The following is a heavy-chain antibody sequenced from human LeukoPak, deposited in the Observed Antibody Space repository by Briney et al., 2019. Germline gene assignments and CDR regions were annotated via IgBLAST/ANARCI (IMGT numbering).Heavy chain of an antibody. CDR3: ARAFVVDQVGATSGIDY. CDR1: GGTFSSYA. D-gene: IGHD1-26*01. Sequence: GASVKVSCKASGGTFSSYAISWVRQAPGQGLEWMGRTIPILGIANYAQKFQGRVTITADKSTSTAYMELSSLRSEDTAVYYCARAFVVDQVGATSGIDYWGQGTLVTVSS. CDR2: TIPILGIA. J-gene: IGHJ4*02. V-gene: IGHV1-69*04.